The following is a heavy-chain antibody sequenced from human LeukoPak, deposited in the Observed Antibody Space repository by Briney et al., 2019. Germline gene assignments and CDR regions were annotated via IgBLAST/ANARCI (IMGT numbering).Heavy chain of an antibody. CDR1: GLTFSSYD. D-gene: IGHD3-10*01. CDR3: AKGFSAVRGGAALDL. Sequence: SGVSLRLSCAASGLTFSSYDMSWVRQAPGKGLQWVSVISANGRETHYADSVKGRFIISRDNLRNTLYLQMSRLRADDSALYYCAKGFSAVRGGAALDLWGQGTMVTVSS. CDR2: ISANGRET. J-gene: IGHJ3*01. V-gene: IGHV3-23*01.